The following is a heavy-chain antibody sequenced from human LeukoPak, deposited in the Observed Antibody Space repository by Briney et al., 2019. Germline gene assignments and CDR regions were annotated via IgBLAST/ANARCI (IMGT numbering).Heavy chain of an antibody. D-gene: IGHD6-19*01. CDR1: GGSFSGYY. CDR3: ARGLIHSYSSGWYY. V-gene: IGHV4-34*01. CDR2: INHSGST. J-gene: IGHJ4*02. Sequence: PSETLSPTCAVYGGSFSGYYWSWIRQPPGKGLEWIGEINHSGSTNYNPSLKSRVTISVDTSKNQFSLKLSSVTAADTAVYYCARGLIHSYSSGWYYWGQGTLVTVSS.